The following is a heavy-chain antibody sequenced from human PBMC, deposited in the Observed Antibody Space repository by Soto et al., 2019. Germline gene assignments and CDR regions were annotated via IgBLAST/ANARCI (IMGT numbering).Heavy chain of an antibody. CDR1: GGTFSSYA. J-gene: IGHJ4*02. D-gene: IGHD2-2*01. V-gene: IGHV1-69*13. Sequence: GALVKVSCNASGGTFSSYAISLVRQAPGQGLEWMGGIIPIFGTANYAQKFQGRVTITADESTSTAYMELSSLRSEDTAVYYCARGYCSSTSCYVFDYWGQGTLVTVSS. CDR3: ARGYCSSTSCYVFDY. CDR2: IIPIFGTA.